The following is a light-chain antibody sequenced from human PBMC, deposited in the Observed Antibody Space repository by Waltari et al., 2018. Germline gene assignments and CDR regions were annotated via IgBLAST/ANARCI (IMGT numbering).Light chain of an antibody. Sequence: QSALTQPRSVSGSPGPSVTISCSGTSSDVGSSNFVSWYQQHPGNAPKLLIYDVVKRPSGVPDRFSGSKSGNTASLTISGLQTEDESDYYCCSYAGSYTFVFGGGTQLTVL. CDR3: CSYAGSYTFV. V-gene: IGLV2-11*01. CDR1: SSDVGSSNF. J-gene: IGLJ7*01. CDR2: DVV.